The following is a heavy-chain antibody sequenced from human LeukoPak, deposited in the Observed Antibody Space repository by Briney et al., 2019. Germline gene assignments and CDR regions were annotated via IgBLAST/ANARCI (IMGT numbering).Heavy chain of an antibody. V-gene: IGHV3-49*03. CDR1: GFTLGDYA. CDR3: TRDQGSSWYLTAFDI. J-gene: IGHJ3*02. CDR2: ILSKAYGGTT. Sequence: GGSLRLSCTASGFTLGDYAMSWLRQAQGKGLEWVVFILSKAYGGTTEYAASVKGRFTVSRDDSKSIAYLQMNSLKTEDTAVYYCTRDQGSSWYLTAFDIWGQGTMVTVSS. D-gene: IGHD6-13*01.